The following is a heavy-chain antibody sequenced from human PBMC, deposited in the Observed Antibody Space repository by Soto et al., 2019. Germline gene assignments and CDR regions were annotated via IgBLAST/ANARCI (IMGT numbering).Heavy chain of an antibody. CDR3: ARDGGYATVDC. J-gene: IGHJ4*02. V-gene: IGHV4-34*01. CDR1: GGSFSGYY. Sequence: SETLSLTCAVYGGSFSGYYWTWIRQPPGTGLEWIGEINHSGSTNYNPSLKSRVTMSVDTSKNQFSLRLSSVTAADTAVYYCARDGGYATVDCWGQGTLVTVSS. D-gene: IGHD2-15*01. CDR2: INHSGST.